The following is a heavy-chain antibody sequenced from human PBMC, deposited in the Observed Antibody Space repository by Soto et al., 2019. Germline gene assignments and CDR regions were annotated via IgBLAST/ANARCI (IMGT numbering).Heavy chain of an antibody. CDR1: GGTFSSYA. CDR2: IIPIFGTA. D-gene: IGHD3-22*01. Sequence: SVKVSCKASGGTFSSYAISWVRQAPGQGLEWMGGIIPIFGTANYAQKFQGRVTITADESTSTAYMELSSLRSEDTAVYYCTATIDWGSYDFGGYTSWGQGTLVTVSS. V-gene: IGHV1-69*13. J-gene: IGHJ4*02. CDR3: TATIDWGSYDFGGYTS.